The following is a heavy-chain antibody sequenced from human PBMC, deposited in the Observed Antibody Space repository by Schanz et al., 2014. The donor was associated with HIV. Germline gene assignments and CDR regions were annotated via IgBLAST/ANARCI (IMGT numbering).Heavy chain of an antibody. Sequence: QVQLVQSGGEVKKPGGSVMLSCKASGYTFSNYGVSWVRQAPGQGLEWMGWIKPNSGETRFARKFQGRVTMTRDTSINTAYMELSSLRYDDTAVYYCTRSRYELHWLDRWGQGTLVTVSS. CDR1: GYTFSNYG. J-gene: IGHJ5*02. V-gene: IGHV1-2*02. CDR2: IKPNSGET. D-gene: IGHD2-2*01. CDR3: TRSRYELHWLDR.